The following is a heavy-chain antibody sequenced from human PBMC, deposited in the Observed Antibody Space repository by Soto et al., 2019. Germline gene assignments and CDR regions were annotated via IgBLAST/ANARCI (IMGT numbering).Heavy chain of an antibody. D-gene: IGHD4-17*01. Sequence: SETLSLTCTVSGGSISSGGYYWGWIRQPPGKGLEWIGSIYYSGSTYYNPSLKSRVTISVDTSKNQFSLKLSSVTAADTAVYYCARVGLMTTVTTTDYWGQGTLVTVSS. J-gene: IGHJ4*02. CDR1: GGSISSGGYY. CDR2: IYYSGST. CDR3: ARVGLMTTVTTTDY. V-gene: IGHV4-39*01.